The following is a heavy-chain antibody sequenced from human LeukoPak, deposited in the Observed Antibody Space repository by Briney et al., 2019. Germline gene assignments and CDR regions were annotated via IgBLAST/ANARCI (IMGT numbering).Heavy chain of an antibody. CDR2: FDPEDGET. Sequence: VASVKVSCEVSGYTLTELSMHWVRQAPGKGLEWMGGFDPEDGETIYAQKFQGRVTMTEDTSTDTAYMELSSLRSEDTAVYYCATDSQQWLAGYYFDYWGQGTLVTVSS. CDR3: ATDSQQWLAGYYFDY. D-gene: IGHD6-19*01. V-gene: IGHV1-24*01. J-gene: IGHJ4*02. CDR1: GYTLTELS.